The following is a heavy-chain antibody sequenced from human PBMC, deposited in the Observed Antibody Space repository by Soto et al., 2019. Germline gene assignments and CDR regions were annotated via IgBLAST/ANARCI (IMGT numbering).Heavy chain of an antibody. CDR3: AREMATIKLDY. V-gene: IGHV1-18*04. D-gene: IGHD5-12*01. J-gene: IGHJ4*02. CDR1: GYTFTSYG. Sequence: VASVKVSCKASGYTFTSYGISWVRQAPGQGLEWMGWISAYNGNTNYAQKLQGRVTMATDTSTSTAYMELRSLRSDDTAVYYCAREMATIKLDYWGQGTLVTVSS. CDR2: ISAYNGNT.